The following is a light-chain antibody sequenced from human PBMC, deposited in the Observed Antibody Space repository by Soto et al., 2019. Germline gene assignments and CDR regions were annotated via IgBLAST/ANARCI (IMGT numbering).Light chain of an antibody. CDR3: QQYNNWPLYT. CDR1: QSVSSN. CDR2: VAS. Sequence: EIVMTQSPATLSVSPGERATLSCRASQSVSSNLAWYQQKPGQAPRLLIYVASTRATGIPARFSGSGSGTEFILTISSLQSEDFAVYYCQQYNNWPLYTFGQGTKLEIK. J-gene: IGKJ2*01. V-gene: IGKV3-15*01.